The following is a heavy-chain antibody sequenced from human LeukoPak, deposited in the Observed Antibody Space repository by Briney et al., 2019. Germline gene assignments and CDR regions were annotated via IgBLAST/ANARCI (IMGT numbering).Heavy chain of an antibody. CDR1: GGSISSYD. CDR2: IYYSGIT. CDR3: ARAVAWNDAFDI. Sequence: PSETLSLTCTVSGGSISSYDWSWIRQPPGKGLEWIGYIYYSGITNYNPSLKSRVTISVDTPKNQFSLKVSSVTAADTAVYYCARAVAWNDAFDIWGQGTMVTVSS. V-gene: IGHV4-59*01. J-gene: IGHJ3*02. D-gene: IGHD1-1*01.